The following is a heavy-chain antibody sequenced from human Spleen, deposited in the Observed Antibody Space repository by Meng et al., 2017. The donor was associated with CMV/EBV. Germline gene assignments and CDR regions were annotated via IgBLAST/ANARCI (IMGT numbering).Heavy chain of an antibody. CDR1: GFIFTAHA. V-gene: IGHV3-30-3*01. CDR3: ATRNAMATHLRGYFQN. J-gene: IGHJ1*01. D-gene: IGHD1-1*01. CDR2: ISQGGKT. Sequence: SGFIFTAHAMHWVRQAPGKGPEWVAVISQGGKTNYADSVKGRFTISRDNSKNTIYLQMISLRADDTAIYYCATRNAMATHLRGYFQNWGLGTLVTVSS.